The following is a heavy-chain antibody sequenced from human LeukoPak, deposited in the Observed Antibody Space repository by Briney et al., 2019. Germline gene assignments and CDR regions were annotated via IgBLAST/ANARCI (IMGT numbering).Heavy chain of an antibody. CDR2: ISSSSSSNI. CDR1: GFTFSTSS. D-gene: IGHD4-17*01. CDR3: ARGRTGTTTYYFDY. V-gene: IGHV3-48*02. J-gene: IGHJ4*02. Sequence: GGSLRLSCAASGFTFSTSSMNWVRQAPGKGLEWISYISSSSSSNIYYADSVKGRFTISRDNARNSLYLQMNSLRDEDTAVYYCARGRTGTTTYYFDYWGQGTLVTVSS.